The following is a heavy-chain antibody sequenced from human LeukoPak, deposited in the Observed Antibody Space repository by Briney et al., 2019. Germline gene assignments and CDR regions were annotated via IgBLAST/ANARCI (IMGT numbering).Heavy chain of an antibody. D-gene: IGHD5-18*01. CDR2: ISTSDGTT. CDR3: AKGRTGFSYGYGIDY. J-gene: IGHJ4*02. CDR1: AFTFSSYA. V-gene: IGHV3-23*01. Sequence: GGSLRLSCAASAFTFSSYAMSWVRQAPGKGLEWVSSISTSDGTTYYADSVKGRFTISRDNSKNTLYLQMNSLRAEEAAIYYCAKGRTGFSYGYGIDYWGQGTLVTVSS.